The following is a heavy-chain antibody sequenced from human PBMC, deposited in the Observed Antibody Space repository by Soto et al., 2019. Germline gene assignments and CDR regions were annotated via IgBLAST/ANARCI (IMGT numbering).Heavy chain of an antibody. CDR2: INPKSGIT. CDR3: AKEDDNAGFRY. D-gene: IGHD1-1*01. J-gene: IGHJ4*02. Sequence: QVQLVQSGAEVKTPGASVKVSCKALGYTFTNYYIHWVRQAPGQGPEWLGIINPKSGITTYAQKFQDRVTMTRDTFTRTVYMELSSLRSEDAAVYYCAKEDDNAGFRYWGQGTLVTVSS. CDR1: GYTFTNYY. V-gene: IGHV1-46*01.